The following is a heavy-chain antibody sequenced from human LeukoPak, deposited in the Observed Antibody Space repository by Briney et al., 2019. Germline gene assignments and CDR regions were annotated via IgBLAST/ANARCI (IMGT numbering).Heavy chain of an antibody. CDR1: GFTFSSYE. CDR2: ISGSST. CDR3: ARCPRSSDAFDI. J-gene: IGHJ3*02. V-gene: IGHV3-48*03. Sequence: PGGSLRLSCAASGFTFSSYEMNWARQAPGKGLEWVSYISGSSTYYADSVRGRFTISRDNAKNSLYLQMNSLRAEDTAVYYCARCPRSSDAFDIWGQGTMVTVSS.